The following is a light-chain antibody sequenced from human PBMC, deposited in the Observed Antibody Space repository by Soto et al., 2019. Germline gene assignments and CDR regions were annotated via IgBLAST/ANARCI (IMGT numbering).Light chain of an antibody. CDR3: QQYDNLPYT. CDR1: QGVSAY. CDR2: DAS. V-gene: IGKV1-33*01. Sequence: DIQMTQSPSSLSASVGDRVTITCRASQGVSAYLLWYQQKPGKAPKLLIYDASNLETGVPSKFSGSGSGTDFTFTNSSLQPEDIATYYCQQYDNLPYTFGQGTKLEIK. J-gene: IGKJ2*01.